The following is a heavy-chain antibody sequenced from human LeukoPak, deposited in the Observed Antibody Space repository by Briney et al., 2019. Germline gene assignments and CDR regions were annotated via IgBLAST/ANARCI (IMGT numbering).Heavy chain of an antibody. CDR1: GFTFSSYW. V-gene: IGHV3-7*01. J-gene: IGHJ6*03. Sequence: PGGSLRLSCAASGFTFSSYWMSWVRQAPGKGLEGVANIKQDGSEKYYVDSVKGRFTISRDNAKNSLYLQMNSLRAEDTAVYYCASLGQLVSYYYYYMDVWGKGTTVTVSS. CDR2: IKQDGSEK. CDR3: ASLGQLVSYYYYYMDV. D-gene: IGHD6-6*01.